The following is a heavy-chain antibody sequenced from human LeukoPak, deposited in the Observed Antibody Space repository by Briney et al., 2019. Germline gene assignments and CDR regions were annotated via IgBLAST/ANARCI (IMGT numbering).Heavy chain of an antibody. Sequence: PGGSLRLSCAVSGFTFRSYGMNWVRQAPGKGLEWVSPISSGSSYIYYADSVKGRFTISRDNAKNSLHLQMNSLRADDTAVYYCARVGAKGGWYFDLWGRGTLVTVSS. D-gene: IGHD3-10*01. CDR3: ARVGAKGGWYFDL. J-gene: IGHJ2*01. CDR1: GFTFRSYG. CDR2: ISSGSSYI. V-gene: IGHV3-21*01.